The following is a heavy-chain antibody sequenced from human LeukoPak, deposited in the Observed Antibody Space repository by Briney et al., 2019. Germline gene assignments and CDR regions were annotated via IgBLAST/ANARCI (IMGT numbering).Heavy chain of an antibody. CDR2: TTSSGGTI. Sequence: PGGSLRLSCAAFGFTFSSYSMNWVRQAPGKGLEWLSYTTSSGGTIYYADSVKGRFTISRDNAKNSLYLQTNSLRDEDTAVYYCARVRAGYYCDNWGQGTLVTVSS. V-gene: IGHV3-48*02. CDR1: GFTFSSYS. J-gene: IGHJ4*02. CDR3: ARVRAGYYCDN.